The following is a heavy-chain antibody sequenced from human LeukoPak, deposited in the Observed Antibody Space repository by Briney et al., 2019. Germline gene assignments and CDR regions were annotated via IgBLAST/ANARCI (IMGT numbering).Heavy chain of an antibody. J-gene: IGHJ3*02. CDR3: AKDLGGVDAFDI. V-gene: IGHV3-30*18. Sequence: GRSLRLSCAASGFTFSSYGMHWVRQAPGKGLEWVAVISYDGSNKYYADSVKGRFTISRDNSKNTLYLQMNSLRAEDTAVYYCAKDLGGVDAFDIWGQGTMVTVSS. CDR1: GFTFSSYG. D-gene: IGHD2-8*02. CDR2: ISYDGSNK.